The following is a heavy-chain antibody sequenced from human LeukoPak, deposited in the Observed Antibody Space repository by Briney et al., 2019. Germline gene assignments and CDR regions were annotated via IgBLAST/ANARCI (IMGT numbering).Heavy chain of an antibody. V-gene: IGHV4-39*01. J-gene: IGHJ4*02. D-gene: IGHD3-22*01. CDR2: IYYSGST. CDR3: ARNTYYYDSSGYRY. Sequence: SETLSLTCTVSGGSISSSSYYWGWIRQPPGKGLEWIGSIYYSGSTYYNPSLKSRVTISVDTPKNQFSLKLSSVTAADTAVYYCARNTYYYDSSGYRYWGQGTLVTVSS. CDR1: GGSISSSSYY.